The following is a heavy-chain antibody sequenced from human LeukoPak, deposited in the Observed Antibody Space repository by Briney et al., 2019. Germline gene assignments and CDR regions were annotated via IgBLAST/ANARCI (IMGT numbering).Heavy chain of an antibody. CDR2: IWYDGSNK. D-gene: IGHD6-13*01. Sequence: GGSLRLSCAASGFTFSTYWMHWVRQAPGKGLEWVAVIWYDGSNKYYADSVKGRFTISRDNSKNTLYLQMNSLRAEDTAVYYCARDSWSLDYWGQGTLVTVSS. CDR3: ARDSWSLDY. V-gene: IGHV3-33*08. CDR1: GFTFSTYW. J-gene: IGHJ4*02.